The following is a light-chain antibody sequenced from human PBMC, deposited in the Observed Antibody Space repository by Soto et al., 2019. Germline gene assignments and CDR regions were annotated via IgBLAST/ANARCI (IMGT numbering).Light chain of an antibody. Sequence: ETVMTQSPATLSVSLGERATLSCRASQSVSSSYLAWYQQKPGQAPRLLIYGTSSRATGIPDRFSGSGSGTDFTLTITRLEPEDFAVYYCHQYGISPPRTFGQGTKVDIK. CDR3: HQYGISPPRT. CDR2: GTS. CDR1: QSVSSSY. J-gene: IGKJ1*01. V-gene: IGKV3-20*01.